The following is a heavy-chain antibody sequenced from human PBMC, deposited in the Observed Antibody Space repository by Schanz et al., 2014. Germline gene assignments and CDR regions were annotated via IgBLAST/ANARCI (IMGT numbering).Heavy chain of an antibody. CDR1: GFAVDNYY. CDR3: ARLDPYCRSGTCSRAFDF. J-gene: IGHJ4*02. V-gene: IGHV3-66*02. Sequence: EVQLVASGGGLVQPGGSLRLSCAASGFAVDNYYMSCVRQAPGRGLEWVSIIFTDGRTYYADSVKGRFTISRDSSKNTLFLQMNSLRTEDTAVYYCARLDPYCRSGTCSRAFDFWGQGTLVTVSS. CDR2: IFTDGRT. D-gene: IGHD2-15*01.